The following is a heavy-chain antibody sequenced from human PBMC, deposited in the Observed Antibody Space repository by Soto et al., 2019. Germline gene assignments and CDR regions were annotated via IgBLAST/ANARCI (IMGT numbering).Heavy chain of an antibody. D-gene: IGHD2-15*01. CDR2: ISGRGDRT. CDR3: AKAVGGGSCFSTYYYYGMDV. Sequence: EVQLLESGGGLIQPGGSLRLSCAASGFTFSSFAMSWVRQAPGKGLEWVSSISGRGDRTYYADSVKGRFTISRYNSKNTLYLQMNSLRADDTAVYYCAKAVGGGSCFSTYYYYGMDVWGQGTTVTVSS. J-gene: IGHJ6*02. V-gene: IGHV3-23*01. CDR1: GFTFSSFA.